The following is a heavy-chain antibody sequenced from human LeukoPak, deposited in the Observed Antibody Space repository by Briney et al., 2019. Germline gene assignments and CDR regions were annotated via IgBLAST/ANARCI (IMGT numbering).Heavy chain of an antibody. CDR2: INTNTGNP. J-gene: IGHJ4*02. V-gene: IGHV7-4-1*02. Sequence: GASVKVSCKASGYTFTSYAMNWVRQAPGQGLEWMGWINTNTGNPTYAQGFTGRFVFSLDTSVSTAYLQISSLKAEDTAVYYCARDFDYYDSSGYYRWGQGTLVTVSS. D-gene: IGHD3-22*01. CDR3: ARDFDYYDSSGYYR. CDR1: GYTFTSYA.